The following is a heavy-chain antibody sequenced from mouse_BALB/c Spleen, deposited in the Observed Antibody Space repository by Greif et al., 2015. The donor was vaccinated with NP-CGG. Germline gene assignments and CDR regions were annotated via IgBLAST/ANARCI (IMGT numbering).Heavy chain of an antibody. Sequence: EVNLVESGGGLVKPGGSLKLSCAASGFTFSSYTMSWVRQTPEKRLEWVATISSGGSYTYYPDSVKGRFTISRDNAKNTLYLQMSSLKSEDTAMYYCTRGNWEIDYWGQGTTLTVSS. V-gene: IGHV5-6-4*01. CDR3: TRGNWEIDY. CDR1: GFTFSSYT. J-gene: IGHJ2*01. D-gene: IGHD4-1*01. CDR2: ISSGGSYT.